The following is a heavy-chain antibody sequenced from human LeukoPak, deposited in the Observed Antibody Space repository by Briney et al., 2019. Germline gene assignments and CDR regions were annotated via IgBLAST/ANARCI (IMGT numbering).Heavy chain of an antibody. Sequence: ASVKVSCTASGYTFTSYGISWVRQAPGQGLEWMGWISAYNGNTNYAQKLQGRVTMTTDTSTSTAYMELRSLRSDDTAVYYCASVGYYYDSSGYGYLGHFDYWGQGTLVTVSS. V-gene: IGHV1-18*01. CDR1: GYTFTSYG. CDR2: ISAYNGNT. J-gene: IGHJ4*02. CDR3: ASVGYYYDSSGYGYLGHFDY. D-gene: IGHD3-22*01.